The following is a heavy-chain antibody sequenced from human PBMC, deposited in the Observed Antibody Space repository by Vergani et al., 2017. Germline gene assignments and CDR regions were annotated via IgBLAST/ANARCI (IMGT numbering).Heavy chain of an antibody. CDR3: ARGAPSITIVGVVRGAFDI. CDR1: GGSISSGGYY. D-gene: IGHD3-3*01. J-gene: IGHJ3*02. V-gene: IGHV4-31*01. CDR2: IYYSGST. Sequence: QVQLQESGPGLVKPSQTLSLTCTVSGGSISSGGYYWSWIRQHPGKGLEWIGYIYYSGSTYYNPSLKSLVPISVDTSTNPFSLKLSSVTAADTAVYYCARGAPSITIVGVVRGAFDIWGQGTMVTVAS.